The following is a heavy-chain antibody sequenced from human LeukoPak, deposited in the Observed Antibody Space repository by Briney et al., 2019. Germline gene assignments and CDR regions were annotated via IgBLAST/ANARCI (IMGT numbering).Heavy chain of an antibody. CDR1: GGSFSGYY. V-gene: IGHV4-34*01. D-gene: IGHD6-19*01. Sequence: SETLSLTCAVYGGSFSGYYWSWIRQPPGKGLEWIGEINHSGSTNYNPSLKSRVTISVDTSKNQFSLNLSSGTASDTACYYCASRRSPGIAVAASDPWGPGTLVTVSS. CDR3: ASRRSPGIAVAASDP. CDR2: INHSGST. J-gene: IGHJ5*02.